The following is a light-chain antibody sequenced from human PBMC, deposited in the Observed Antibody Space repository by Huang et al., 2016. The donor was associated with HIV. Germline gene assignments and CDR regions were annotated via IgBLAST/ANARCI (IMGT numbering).Light chain of an antibody. CDR2: GAS. Sequence: EIVLTQSPGTVSLSPGETATFSCRSSQSLGDTYIAWYQQGPGQAPRLFIYGASSRDTGIPDRFSGSGSGTDFTLTINRLEPQDVAVYFCLQYDRSPLTFGGGTKVEL. CDR1: QSLGDTY. J-gene: IGKJ4*01. CDR3: LQYDRSPLT. V-gene: IGKV3-20*01.